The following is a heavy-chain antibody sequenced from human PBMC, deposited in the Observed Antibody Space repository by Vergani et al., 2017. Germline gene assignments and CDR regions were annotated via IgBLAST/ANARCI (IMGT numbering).Heavy chain of an antibody. V-gene: IGHV4-39*07. D-gene: IGHD2-15*01. CDR3: ARYFGDCSGGSGYRWFDP. CDR2: IYYSGST. J-gene: IGHJ5*02. CDR1: GGPISSSSYY. Sequence: QLQLQESGPGLVKPSETLSLTCTVSGGPISSSSYYWGWIRKPPGKGLEWIGSIYYSGSTYYNPSLKSQVTISRDTSKNQFSLKLSAVTAADTAVEYCARYFGDCSGGSGYRWFDPWGQGTLVTVSS.